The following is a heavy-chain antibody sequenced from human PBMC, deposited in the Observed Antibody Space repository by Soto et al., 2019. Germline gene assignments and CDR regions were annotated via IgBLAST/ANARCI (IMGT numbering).Heavy chain of an antibody. V-gene: IGHV3-30*18. CDR3: AKAKRSYSNSYYGMDV. CDR2: ISYDGSNK. CDR1: GFTFSSYG. Sequence: GGSLRLSCAASGFTFSSYGMHWVRQAPGKGLEWVAVISYDGSNKYYADSVKGRFTISRDNSKNTLYLQMNSLRAEDTAVYYCAKAKRSYSNSYYGMDVWGQGTTVTV. J-gene: IGHJ6*02. D-gene: IGHD4-4*01.